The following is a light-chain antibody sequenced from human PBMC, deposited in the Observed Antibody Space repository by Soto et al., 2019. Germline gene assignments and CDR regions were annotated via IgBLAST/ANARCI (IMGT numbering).Light chain of an antibody. Sequence: QSALTQPRSVSGSPGQSFTISCTGTRSDVGDYDFVSWYYQHPGKVPTLIIFDVSGRPSGVPDRFSGSKSGNTASLPISGLQAEDEGIYYCCSYAGSYTWVFGGGTKLTVL. CDR3: CSYAGSYTWV. CDR2: DVS. J-gene: IGLJ3*02. CDR1: RSDVGDYDF. V-gene: IGLV2-11*01.